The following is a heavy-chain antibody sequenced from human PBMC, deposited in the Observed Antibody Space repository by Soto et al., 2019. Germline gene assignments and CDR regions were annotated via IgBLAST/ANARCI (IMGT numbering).Heavy chain of an antibody. J-gene: IGHJ4*02. V-gene: IGHV4-59*01. CDR3: ARASDAYSGSYDYFDY. CDR1: GGSFSGYY. D-gene: IGHD1-26*01. CDR2: IYYSGST. Sequence: SETLSLTCAVYGGSFSGYYWSWIRQPPGKGLEWIGYIYYSGSTNYNPSLKSRVTISVDTSKNQFSLKLSSVTAADTAVYYCARASDAYSGSYDYFDYWGQGTLVTGSS.